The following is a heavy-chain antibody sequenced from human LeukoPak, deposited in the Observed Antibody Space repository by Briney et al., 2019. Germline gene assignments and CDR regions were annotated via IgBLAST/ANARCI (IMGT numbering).Heavy chain of an antibody. Sequence: KASETLSLTCTVSGGSISSSSYYWGWIRQPPGKGLEWIGSIYYSGSTYYNPSLKSRVTISVDTSKNQFSLKLSSVTAADTAVYYCARAEYYDFWSGYPDIWGQGTMVTVSS. CDR1: GGSISSSSYY. D-gene: IGHD3-3*01. CDR3: ARAEYYDFWSGYPDI. CDR2: IYYSGST. V-gene: IGHV4-39*07. J-gene: IGHJ3*02.